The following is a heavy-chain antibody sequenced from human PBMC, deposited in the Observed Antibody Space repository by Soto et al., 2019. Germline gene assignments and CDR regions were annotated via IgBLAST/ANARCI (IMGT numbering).Heavy chain of an antibody. V-gene: IGHV1-69*13. CDR2: IIPIFGTA. CDR3: ARESRQQWLINSWTYYYGMDV. Sequence: GASVKVSCKASGGTFSSYAISWVRQAPGQGLEWMGGIIPIFGTANYAQKFQGRVTITADESTSTAYMELSSLRSEDTAVYYCARESRQQWLINSWTYYYGMDVWGQGTTVTGSS. J-gene: IGHJ6*02. CDR1: GGTFSSYA. D-gene: IGHD6-19*01.